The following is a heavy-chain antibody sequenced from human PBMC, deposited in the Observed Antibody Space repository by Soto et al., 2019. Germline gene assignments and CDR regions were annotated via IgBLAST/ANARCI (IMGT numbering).Heavy chain of an antibody. CDR3: ARGSGYYTHWFDP. CDR1: GGSITSSY. J-gene: IGHJ5*02. Sequence: SETLSLTCTVSGGSITSSYWSWIRRPPGKXLEWIAYIYDTGVSGYTPSTSYNPSLKSRVTMSVDTSKSQFSLKLTSVTAADTAVYYCARGSGYYTHWFDPWGQGTLVTVSS. CDR2: IYDTGVSGYTPST. V-gene: IGHV4-59*01. D-gene: IGHD3-3*01.